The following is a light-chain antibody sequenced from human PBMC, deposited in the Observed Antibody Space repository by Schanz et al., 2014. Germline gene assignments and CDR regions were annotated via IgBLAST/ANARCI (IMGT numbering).Light chain of an antibody. V-gene: IGKV3-20*01. CDR3: QQYGTSPRT. Sequence: EILLTQSPATLSLSPGEGATLSCRASQNVNSYLGWYQQKPGQAPRLLIYGASNRATGIPARFSGSGSGTDFTLSISRLEPEDFAVYYCQQYGTSPRTFGQGTKLEIK. CDR2: GAS. J-gene: IGKJ2*01. CDR1: QNVNSY.